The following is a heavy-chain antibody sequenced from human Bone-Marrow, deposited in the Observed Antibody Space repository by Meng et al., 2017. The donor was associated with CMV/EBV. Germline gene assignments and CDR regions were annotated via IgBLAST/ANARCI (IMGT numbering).Heavy chain of an antibody. D-gene: IGHD3-10*01. Sequence: ASVKVSCKASGYTFTSYYMHWVRQAPGQGLEWRGIINPSGGSTRYAQKFQGRVTMTRDTSTSTVDMELRSLRSEDTAVYYCARDSGHTWGGRIGGMDVWGQGTTVTVSS. V-gene: IGHV1-46*01. CDR1: GYTFTSYY. J-gene: IGHJ6*02. CDR3: ARDSGHTWGGRIGGMDV. CDR2: INPSGGST.